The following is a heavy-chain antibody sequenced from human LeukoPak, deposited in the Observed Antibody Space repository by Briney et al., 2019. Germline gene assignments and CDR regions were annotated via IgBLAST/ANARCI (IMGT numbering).Heavy chain of an antibody. J-gene: IGHJ2*01. Sequence: GSSVKVSCKASGGTFSSYAISWVRQAPGQGLEWMGRIIPILGIANYAQKFQGRVTITADESTSTAYMELSSLRSEDTAVYYCARDTRSHDYGDFEPDWYFDLWGRGTLVTVSS. V-gene: IGHV1-69*04. D-gene: IGHD4-17*01. CDR3: ARDTRSHDYGDFEPDWYFDL. CDR1: GGTFSSYA. CDR2: IIPILGIA.